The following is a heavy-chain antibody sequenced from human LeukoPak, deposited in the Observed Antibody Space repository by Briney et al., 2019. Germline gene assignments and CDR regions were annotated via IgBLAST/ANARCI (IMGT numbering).Heavy chain of an antibody. Sequence: PSETLSLTWIVAGGSISSHYWSWVRQPPGKGLEWIGYIYYSGSTNYNPSLKSRVTISLDTSKNQFSLRLSSVTAADTAMYFCARAGSDSSAYYYEFGAFDIWGQGTMVTVSS. V-gene: IGHV4-59*11. D-gene: IGHD3-22*01. CDR1: GGSISSHY. J-gene: IGHJ3*02. CDR3: ARAGSDSSAYYYEFGAFDI. CDR2: IYYSGST.